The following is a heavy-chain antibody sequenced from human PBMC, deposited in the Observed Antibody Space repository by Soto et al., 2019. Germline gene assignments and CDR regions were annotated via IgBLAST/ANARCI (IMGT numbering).Heavy chain of an antibody. Sequence: QVQLQQWGAGLLKPSETLSLTCAVYGGSFSGYYWSWIRQPPGKGLEWIGEINHSGSTNYNPSLKSRVTISVDTSKNQFSLKLSSVTGADTAVYYCARGDAYYYDSSGYTYYYYYYGMDVWGQGTTVTVSS. CDR3: ARGDAYYYDSSGYTYYYYYYGMDV. D-gene: IGHD3-22*01. V-gene: IGHV4-34*01. J-gene: IGHJ6*02. CDR1: GGSFSGYY. CDR2: INHSGST.